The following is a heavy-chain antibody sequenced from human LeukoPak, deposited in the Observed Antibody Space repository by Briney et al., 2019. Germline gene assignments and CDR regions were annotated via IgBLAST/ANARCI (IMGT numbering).Heavy chain of an antibody. CDR1: GYTFTGYY. J-gene: IGHJ4*02. Sequence: ASVKVSCKASGYTFTGYYMHWVRQAPGQGLEWMGWINPNSGDSHHAQKFQSRVTMTRDTSISTAYMELSRLRSDDTAVYYCAREIGGILVFDYWGQGTLVTVSS. V-gene: IGHV1-2*02. D-gene: IGHD5-18*01. CDR3: AREIGGILVFDY. CDR2: INPNSGDS.